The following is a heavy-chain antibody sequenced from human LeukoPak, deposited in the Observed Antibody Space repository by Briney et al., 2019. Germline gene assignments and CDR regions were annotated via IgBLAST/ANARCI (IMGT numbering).Heavy chain of an antibody. CDR2: ISSSGSTI. CDR1: GFTFSDYY. J-gene: IGHJ3*02. V-gene: IGHV3-11*01. Sequence: GGSLRLSCAASGFTFSDYYMSWIRQAPGKGLEWVSYISSSGSTIYYADSVKGRFTISRDNAKNSLYLQMNSLRAEDTAVYYCAREGDDSSGYYYVYAFDIWGQGTMVTVSS. D-gene: IGHD3-22*01. CDR3: AREGDDSSGYYYVYAFDI.